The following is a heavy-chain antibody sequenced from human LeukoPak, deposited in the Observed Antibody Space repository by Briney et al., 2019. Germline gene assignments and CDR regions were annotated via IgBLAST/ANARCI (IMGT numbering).Heavy chain of an antibody. CDR3: ARRAPGQRNFQH. Sequence: SETLSLTCAVYGGSFSGYYWSWIRQPPGKGLEWIGEINHSGSSNYNPSLKSQVTISVDTSKNQFSLKLSSVTAADTAVYYCARRAPGQRNFQHWGQGTLVTVSS. V-gene: IGHV4-34*01. CDR2: INHSGSS. D-gene: IGHD2-2*01. J-gene: IGHJ1*01. CDR1: GGSFSGYY.